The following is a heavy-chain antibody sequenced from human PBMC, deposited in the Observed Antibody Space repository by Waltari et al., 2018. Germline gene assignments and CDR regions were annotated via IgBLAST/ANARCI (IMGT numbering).Heavy chain of an antibody. D-gene: IGHD3-16*01. CDR1: GFHFSSCA. V-gene: IGHV3-30*01. Sequence: VQLVGSGGGVVQPGRSLRLSCAASGFHFSSCAKHWVRQAPGKGLEWVAVISYDGSNKYYADSVKGRFTISRDNSKNTLYLQMNSLRAEDTAVYYCASGLYDYFDYWGQGTLVTVSS. CDR2: ISYDGSNK. CDR3: ASGLYDYFDY. J-gene: IGHJ4*02.